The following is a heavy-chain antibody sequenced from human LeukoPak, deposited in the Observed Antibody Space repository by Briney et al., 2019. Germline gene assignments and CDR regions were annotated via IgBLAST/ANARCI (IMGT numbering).Heavy chain of an antibody. CDR1: GFYFSSNW. Sequence: GGSLRLSCAAAGFYFSSNWMDWVRHDGGQGMGWVSRIKGDGISTNYADSVKGRFTIPRDLAKNTLSLQMNSLRAEDTGVYYCAKDHYWSIDYWGRGTLVTVSS. V-gene: IGHV3-74*01. J-gene: IGHJ4*02. D-gene: IGHD3-3*01. CDR2: IKGDGIST. CDR3: AKDHYWSIDY.